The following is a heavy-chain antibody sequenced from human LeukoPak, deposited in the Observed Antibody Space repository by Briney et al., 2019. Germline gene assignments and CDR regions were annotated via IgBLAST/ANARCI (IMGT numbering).Heavy chain of an antibody. Sequence: KPSETLSLTCTVSGGSISSSSYYWGWIRQPPGKGLEWIGSIYYRGSTYYNPSLKSRVTISVDTSKNQFSLKLNSVTAADTAVYYCARTTRGGSDSWDPYYFDYWGQGTLVTVSS. CDR2: IYYRGST. V-gene: IGHV4-39*01. CDR3: ARTTRGGSDSWDPYYFDY. CDR1: GGSISSSSYY. J-gene: IGHJ4*02. D-gene: IGHD6-13*01.